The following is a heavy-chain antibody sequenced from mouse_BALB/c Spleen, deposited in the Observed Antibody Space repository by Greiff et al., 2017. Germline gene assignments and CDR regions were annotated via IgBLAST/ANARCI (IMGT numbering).Heavy chain of an antibody. CDR3: ANGGEPHYRYDEYAMDY. CDR2: IGSDDSK. D-gene: IGHD2-14*01. Sequence: QVTLKESGPGILQPSQTLSLTCSFSGYSLTTYGTAVNWIRHPSGKGLEWLAQIGSDDSKFYNPFLKNRIKISKDTSNSQVILKITIGDTEDSATYYCANGGEPHYRYDEYAMDYWGQGTSVTVSS. J-gene: IGHJ4*01. V-gene: IGHV8-8-1*01. CDR1: GYSLTTYGTA.